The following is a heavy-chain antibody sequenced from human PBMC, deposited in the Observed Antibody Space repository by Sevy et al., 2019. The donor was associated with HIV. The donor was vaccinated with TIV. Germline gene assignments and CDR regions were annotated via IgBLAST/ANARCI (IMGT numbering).Heavy chain of an antibody. J-gene: IGHJ3*01. V-gene: IGHV3-23*01. D-gene: IGHD3-22*01. CDR3: AKDKYYFDSSGYYYHHDAFDV. Sequence: GGSLRLSCATSGFTSTPYAVAWVRQAPGKGLEWVAAISGSGAITYYADSRKARLIISRDRTNNTVYLQMKRLRDEDTVLYYCAKDKYYFDSSGYYYHHDAFDVWGRGTMVTVSS. CDR2: ISGSGAIT. CDR1: GFTSTPYA.